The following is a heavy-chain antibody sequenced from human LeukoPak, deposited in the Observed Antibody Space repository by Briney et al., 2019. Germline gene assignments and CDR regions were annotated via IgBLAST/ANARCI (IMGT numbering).Heavy chain of an antibody. Sequence: SVKVSCKASGGTFSSYANSGVREAPGQGLEWVGGVIPIFGTANYAQKFQGRVTITTDESTSRAYMELSSLRSEDTAVYYCARENSHTGYYYYMDVWGKGTTVTVSS. D-gene: IGHD4-17*01. CDR3: ARENSHTGYYYYMDV. CDR1: GGTFSSYA. J-gene: IGHJ6*03. CDR2: VIPIFGTA. V-gene: IGHV1-69*05.